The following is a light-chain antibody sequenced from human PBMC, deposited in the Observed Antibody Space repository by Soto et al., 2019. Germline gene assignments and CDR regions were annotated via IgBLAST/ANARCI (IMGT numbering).Light chain of an antibody. CDR3: NSYRTVSTYV. Sequence: QSALTQPASVSGPPGQSITISCTGTSSDIGGYNFVSWYQHHPGKAPKLLIHDVSNRPSGVSSRFSGSKSGNTASLTISGLQAEDEADYYCNSYRTVSTYVFGTGTKLTVL. J-gene: IGLJ1*01. V-gene: IGLV2-14*03. CDR1: SSDIGGYNF. CDR2: DVS.